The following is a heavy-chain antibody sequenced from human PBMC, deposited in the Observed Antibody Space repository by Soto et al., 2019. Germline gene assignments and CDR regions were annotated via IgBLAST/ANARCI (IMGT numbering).Heavy chain of an antibody. CDR3: AREKIAGSGSFDY. J-gene: IGHJ4*02. D-gene: IGHD3-10*01. V-gene: IGHV4-59*01. CDR2: IYYSGST. CDR1: GGSISSYY. Sequence: SETLSLTCTVSGGSISSYYWSWILQPPGKGLEWIGYIYYSGSTNYNPSLKSRVTISVDTSKNQFSLKLSSVTAADTAVYYCAREKIAGSGSFDYWGQGTLVTVPQ.